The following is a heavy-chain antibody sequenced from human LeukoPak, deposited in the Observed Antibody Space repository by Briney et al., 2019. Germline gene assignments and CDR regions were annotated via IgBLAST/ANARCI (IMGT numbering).Heavy chain of an antibody. V-gene: IGHV3-48*03. CDR1: GFTLSSYE. CDR2: ISSSGSTI. CDR3: ARDSPTIVATITGLDY. Sequence: PGGSLRLSCAASGFTLSSYEMNWVRQAPGKGLEWVSYISSSGSTIYYADSVKGRFTISRDNAKNSLYLQMNSLRAEDTAVYYCARDSPTIVATITGLDYWGQGTLVTVSS. D-gene: IGHD5-12*01. J-gene: IGHJ4*02.